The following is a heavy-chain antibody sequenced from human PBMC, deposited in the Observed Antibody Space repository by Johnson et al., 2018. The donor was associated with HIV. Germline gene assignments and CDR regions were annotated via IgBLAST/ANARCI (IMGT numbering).Heavy chain of an antibody. V-gene: IGHV3-11*04. CDR2: ISSSGSTL. CDR3: ARDAHRTDDAFDI. CDR1: GFTFSDYY. D-gene: IGHD1-14*01. J-gene: IGHJ3*02. Sequence: QVQLVESGGGLVKPGGSLRLSCAASGFTFSDYYMSWIRQAPGKGLEWLSYISSSGSTLYISDSVKGRFTISRDNAKNSLYLQMNSRRAEDTAVYYCARDAHRTDDAFDIWGQGTMVTVSS.